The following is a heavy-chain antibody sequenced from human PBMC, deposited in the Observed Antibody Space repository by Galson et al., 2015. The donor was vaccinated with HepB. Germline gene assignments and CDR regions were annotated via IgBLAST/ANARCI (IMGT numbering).Heavy chain of an antibody. Sequence: SLRLSCAASGFTFSDYYMTWIRQAPGKGLECLSYISNSGDTVYYADSVKGRFTISRDNANNSLYLQMNSLRAEDTAVYYCARDPVGTPVYWGQGTLVRVSS. V-gene: IGHV3-11*01. CDR1: GFTFSDYY. CDR2: ISNSGDTV. CDR3: ARDPVGTPVY. J-gene: IGHJ4*02. D-gene: IGHD4-17*01.